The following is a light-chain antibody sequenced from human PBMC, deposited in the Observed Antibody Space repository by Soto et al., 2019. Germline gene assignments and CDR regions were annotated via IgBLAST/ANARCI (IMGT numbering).Light chain of an antibody. J-gene: IGKJ5*01. V-gene: IGKV3D-20*02. Sequence: EIVLTQSPGTLSLSPGERATLSCRASQSVSSRYLVWYQHKPGQAPRLLIYGASSRATGIPDRFSGSGSGTDFTLTISRLEPEDFAVYYCQQRSNWPPITFGQGTRLEIK. CDR3: QQRSNWPPIT. CDR2: GAS. CDR1: QSVSSRY.